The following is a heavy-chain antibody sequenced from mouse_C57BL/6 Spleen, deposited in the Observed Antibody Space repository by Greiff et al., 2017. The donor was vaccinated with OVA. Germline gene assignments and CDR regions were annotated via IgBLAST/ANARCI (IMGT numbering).Heavy chain of an antibody. D-gene: IGHD2-2*01. Sequence: EVKLMESGPGLVKPSQSLSLTCSVTGYSITSGYYWNWIRQFPGNKLEWMGYISYDGSNNYNPSLKNRISITRDTSKNQFFLKLNSVTTEDTATYYCARDERGYYGYDGTFDYWGQGTTLTVSS. J-gene: IGHJ2*01. CDR2: ISYDGSN. V-gene: IGHV3-6*01. CDR1: GYSITSGYY. CDR3: ARDERGYYGYDGTFDY.